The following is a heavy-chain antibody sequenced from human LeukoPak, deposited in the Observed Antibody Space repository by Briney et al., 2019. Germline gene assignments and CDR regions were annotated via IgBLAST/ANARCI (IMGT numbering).Heavy chain of an antibody. CDR3: ARDWKVVKGFDY. J-gene: IGHJ4*02. V-gene: IGHV4-39*02. CDR1: GGSISSSSYY. Sequence: SETLSLTCTVSGGSISSSSYYWGWIRQPPGKGLEWIGGIYYSGSTYYNPSLKSRVTISVDTSKNQFSLKLSSVTAADTAVYYCARDWKVVKGFDYWGQGTLVTVSS. D-gene: IGHD1-1*01. CDR2: IYYSGST.